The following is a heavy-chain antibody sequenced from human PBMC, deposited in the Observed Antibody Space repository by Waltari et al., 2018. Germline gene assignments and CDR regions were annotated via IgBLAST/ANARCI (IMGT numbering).Heavy chain of an antibody. CDR1: GFTFSSYA. J-gene: IGHJ6*03. CDR2: IYSGGST. D-gene: IGHD1-26*01. CDR3: AKVAAESYYDYYYYMDV. Sequence: EVQLLESGGGLVQPGGSLRLSCAASGFTFSSYAMSWVRPAPGKGLEWVSVIYSGGSTYYADSVKGRFTISRDNSKNTLYLQMNSLRAEDTAVYYCAKVAAESYYDYYYYMDVWGKGTTVTVSS. V-gene: IGHV3-23*03.